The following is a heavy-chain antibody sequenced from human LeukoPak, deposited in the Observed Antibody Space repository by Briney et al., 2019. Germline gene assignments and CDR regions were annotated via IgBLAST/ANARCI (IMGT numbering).Heavy chain of an antibody. CDR2: IYYSGST. CDR1: GGSISSSSYY. J-gene: IGHJ4*02. V-gene: IGHV4-61*05. CDR3: ARAVSGRFDY. D-gene: IGHD6-19*01. Sequence: PSATLSLTCTVSGGSISSSSYYWVWIRQPPGKGLEWIGYIYYSGSTNYNPSLKSRVTISVDTSKNQFSLKLSSVTAADTAIYYCARAVSGRFDYWGQGTLVTVSS.